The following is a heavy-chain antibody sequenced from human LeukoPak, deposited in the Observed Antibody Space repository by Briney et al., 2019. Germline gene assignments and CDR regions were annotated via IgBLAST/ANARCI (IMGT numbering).Heavy chain of an antibody. Sequence: PGGSLRLSCAASGFTFSSHWMSWVRQAPGKGLEWVANIKQDGSEKYYVDSVKGRFTISRDNAKNSLYLQMNSLRAGDTAVYYCARVDYYGSGSYYNGDYWGQGTLVTVSS. J-gene: IGHJ4*02. CDR1: GFTFSSHW. D-gene: IGHD3-10*01. CDR3: ARVDYYGSGSYYNGDY. CDR2: IKQDGSEK. V-gene: IGHV3-7*03.